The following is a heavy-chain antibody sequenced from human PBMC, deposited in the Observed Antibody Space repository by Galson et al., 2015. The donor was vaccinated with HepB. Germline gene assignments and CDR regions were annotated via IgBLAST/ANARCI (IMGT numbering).Heavy chain of an antibody. J-gene: IGHJ5*02. V-gene: IGHV4-39*07. CDR3: AREEYLGFDP. D-gene: IGHD2/OR15-2a*01. Sequence: SETLSLTCTVSGGSISSSSYYWGWIRQPPGKGLEWIGSIYYSGSTYYNPSLKSRVTISVDTSKNQFSLKLSSVTAADTAVYYCAREEYLGFDPWGQGTLVTVSS. CDR1: GGSISSSSYY. CDR2: IYYSGST.